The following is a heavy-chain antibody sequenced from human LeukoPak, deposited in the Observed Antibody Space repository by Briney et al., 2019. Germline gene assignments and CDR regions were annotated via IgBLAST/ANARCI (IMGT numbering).Heavy chain of an antibody. CDR3: ARLSDSSSPGYYFDY. CDR1: GGSFSGYY. D-gene: IGHD6-13*01. V-gene: IGHV4-34*01. CDR2: INHSGST. J-gene: IGHJ4*02. Sequence: PSETLSLTCAVYGGSFSGYYWSWIRQPPGKGLEWIGEINHSGSTNYNPSLKSRVTISVDTSKNQFSLKLSSVTAADTAVYYCARLSDSSSPGYYFDYWGQGTLVTVSS.